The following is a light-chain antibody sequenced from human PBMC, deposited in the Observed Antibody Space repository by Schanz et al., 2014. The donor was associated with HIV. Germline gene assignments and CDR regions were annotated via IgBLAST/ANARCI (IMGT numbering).Light chain of an antibody. CDR3: AGWDDSLNGWV. J-gene: IGLJ3*02. V-gene: IGLV1-44*01. Sequence: QSVLTQPPSASGTPGQRVTISCSGGSSNIGSNAVSWYQQLPGTAPKLLIQADIQRPSGVPDRFSGSKSGTSASLAISGLQSEDEADYYCAGWDDSLNGWVFGGGTKLTVL. CDR2: ADI. CDR1: SSNIGSNA.